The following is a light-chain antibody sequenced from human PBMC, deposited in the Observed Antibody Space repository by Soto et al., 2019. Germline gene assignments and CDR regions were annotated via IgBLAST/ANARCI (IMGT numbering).Light chain of an antibody. J-gene: IGLJ3*02. Sequence: QSVLTQPPSVSGAPGQRVTISCSGSNSNIGAGFGVHWYQQLPGAAPKLLIFGNNNRPSGVPDRFSGSKSGTSGSLVITGLQADYAADYYCQSFDTSLGAGVFGGGTKLTVL. CDR3: QSFDTSLGAGV. V-gene: IGLV1-40*01. CDR2: GNN. CDR1: NSNIGAGFG.